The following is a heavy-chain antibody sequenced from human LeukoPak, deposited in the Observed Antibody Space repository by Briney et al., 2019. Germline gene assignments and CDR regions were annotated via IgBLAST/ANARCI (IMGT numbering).Heavy chain of an antibody. Sequence: SETLSLTCTGSSGSISTSNYYWGWVRQPPGKGLEWIGEINHSGSTNYNPSLKSRVTISVDTSKNQFSLKLSSVTAADTAVYYCARDGFWSGYYEAAFDIWGQGTMATVSS. CDR2: INHSGST. CDR3: ARDGFWSGYYEAAFDI. CDR1: SGSISTSNYY. V-gene: IGHV4-39*07. J-gene: IGHJ3*02. D-gene: IGHD3-3*01.